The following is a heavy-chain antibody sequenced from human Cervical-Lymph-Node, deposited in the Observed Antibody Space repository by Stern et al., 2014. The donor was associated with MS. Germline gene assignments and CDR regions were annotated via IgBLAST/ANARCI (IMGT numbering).Heavy chain of an antibody. CDR3: ASILVASGH. Sequence: QVQLVQSGAEVKKPGSSVKVSCKASGGTFSTHPITWVRQAPGQGLEWMGGIIPFLNTANYAQKFQGRITITADKSTGTTYMEISRLRSDDTAVYYCASILVASGHWGQGTLVIVS. CDR2: IIPFLNTA. V-gene: IGHV1-69*06. CDR1: GGTFSTHP. J-gene: IGHJ4*02. D-gene: IGHD2-21*01.